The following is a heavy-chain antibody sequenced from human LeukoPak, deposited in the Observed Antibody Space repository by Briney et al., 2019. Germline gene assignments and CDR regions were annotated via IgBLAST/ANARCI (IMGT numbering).Heavy chain of an antibody. D-gene: IGHD2-21*01. CDR1: GFTFSSYA. CDR2: ISYDGSNK. Sequence: PGGSLRLSCAASGFTFSSYAMHWVRQAPGKGLEWVAVISYDGSNKYYADSVKGRFTISRDNSKNTLYLQMNSLRAEDTAVYYCARDCGHLIYYFDYWGQGTLVTVSS. V-gene: IGHV3-30-3*01. CDR3: ARDCGHLIYYFDY. J-gene: IGHJ4*02.